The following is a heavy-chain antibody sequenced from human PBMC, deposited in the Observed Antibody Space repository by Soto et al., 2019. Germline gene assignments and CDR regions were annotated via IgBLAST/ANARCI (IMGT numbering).Heavy chain of an antibody. CDR2: IYYSGST. V-gene: IGHV4-39*01. J-gene: IGHJ6*02. CDR1: GGSISSSSYY. CDR3: ARHYVRGELYYYYYGMDV. Sequence: SETLSLTCTVSGGSISSSSYYWGWIRQPPGKGLEWIGSIYYSGSTYYNPSLKSRVTISVDTSKNQFSLKLSSVTAADTAVYYCARHYVRGELYYYYYGMDVWGQGTTVTVSS. D-gene: IGHD3-10*01.